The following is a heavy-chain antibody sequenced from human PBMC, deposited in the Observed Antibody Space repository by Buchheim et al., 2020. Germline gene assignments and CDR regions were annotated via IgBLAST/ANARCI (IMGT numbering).Heavy chain of an antibody. CDR3: ARVLGYCSGGSCYWVFDY. V-gene: IGHV4-59*01. J-gene: IGHJ4*02. CDR1: GGSISSYY. D-gene: IGHD2-15*01. Sequence: QVQLQESGPGLVKPSETLSLTCTVSGGSISSYYWSWIRQPPWKGLEWIGYIYYSGSTNYNPSLKIRVTISVDTSKNQFTLKLSTVTAADTAVYYCARVLGYCSGGSCYWVFDYWGQGTL. CDR2: IYYSGST.